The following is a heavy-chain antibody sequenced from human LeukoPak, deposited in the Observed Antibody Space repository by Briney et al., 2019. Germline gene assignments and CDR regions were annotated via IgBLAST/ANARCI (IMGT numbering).Heavy chain of an antibody. CDR3: AKSSSGGHYYDSSGYYYFDY. V-gene: IGHV3-43D*03. Sequence: GGSLRLSCAASGFIFPTYGMHWVRQAPGKGLEWVSLISWDGGSTYYADSVKGRFTISRDNSKNSLYLQMNSLRAEDTALYYCAKSSSGGHYYDSSGYYYFDYWGQGTLVTVSS. D-gene: IGHD3-22*01. J-gene: IGHJ4*02. CDR2: ISWDGGST. CDR1: GFIFPTYG.